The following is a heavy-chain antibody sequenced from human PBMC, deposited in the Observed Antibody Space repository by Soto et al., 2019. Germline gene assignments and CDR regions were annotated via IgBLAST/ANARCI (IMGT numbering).Heavy chain of an antibody. CDR2: IYYSGST. Sequence: QVQLQESGPGLVKPSQTLSLTCAVSGGSISSGGYYWSWIRQHPGKGLEWIGYIYYSGSTYYNPSLKSRVTISVDTSKNQFSLKLSSVTAADTAVYYCARGLEGGYYYGMDVWGQGTTVTVSS. V-gene: IGHV4-31*11. CDR3: ARGLEGGYYYGMDV. D-gene: IGHD3-16*01. CDR1: GGSISSGGYY. J-gene: IGHJ6*02.